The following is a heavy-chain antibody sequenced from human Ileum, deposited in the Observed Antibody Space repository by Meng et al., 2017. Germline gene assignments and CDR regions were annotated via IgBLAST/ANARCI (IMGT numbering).Heavy chain of an antibody. D-gene: IGHD7-27*01. Sequence: QVALQESGPGLVRLAETLSLICTVSGGSVSSDGFQWGWVRQPQGKGLEWIGYASTNYNPSLKSRVTISLDTSKNQFSLELSSVTAADTAVYYCARDHWGSLDYWGQGILVTVSS. V-gene: IGHV4-61*08. J-gene: IGHJ4*02. CDR3: ARDHWGSLDY. CDR2: AST. CDR1: GGSVSSDGFQ.